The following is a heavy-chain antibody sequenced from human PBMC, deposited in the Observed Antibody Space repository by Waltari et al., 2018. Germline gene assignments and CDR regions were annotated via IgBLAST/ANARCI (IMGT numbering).Heavy chain of an antibody. D-gene: IGHD1-26*01. CDR3: ASFSGSYYYYYGMDV. Sequence: EVQLVESGGGLVQPGGSLRLSCAASGFPFSSYEMNWVRQAPGKGLEWVSYISSSGSTIYYADPVKGRFTISRDNAKNSLYLQMNSLRAEDTAVDYCASFSGSYYYYYGMDVWGQGTTVTVSS. J-gene: IGHJ6*02. CDR2: ISSSGSTI. CDR1: GFPFSSYE. V-gene: IGHV3-48*03.